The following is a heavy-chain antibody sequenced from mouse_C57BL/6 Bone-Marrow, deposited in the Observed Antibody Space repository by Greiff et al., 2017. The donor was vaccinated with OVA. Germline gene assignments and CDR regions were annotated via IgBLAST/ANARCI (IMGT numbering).Heavy chain of an antibody. CDR2: IDPSDSYT. D-gene: IGHD2-10*02. J-gene: IGHJ4*01. Sequence: VQLQQPGAELVKPGASVKLSCKASGYTFTSYWMQWVKQRPGQGLEWIGEIDPSDSYTNYNQKFKGKATLTVDTSSSSAYMQLSSLTSEDSAVYYCARRRYGNYERGAMDDWGQGTSVTVSS. CDR1: GYTFTSYW. V-gene: IGHV1-50*01. CDR3: ARRRYGNYERGAMDD.